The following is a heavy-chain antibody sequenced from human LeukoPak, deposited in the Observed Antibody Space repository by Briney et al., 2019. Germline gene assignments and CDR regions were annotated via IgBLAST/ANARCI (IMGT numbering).Heavy chain of an antibody. CDR3: ARVGRYGYNLEYFDY. CDR1: GGSISSYY. Sequence: SETLSLTCTVSGGSISSYYWSWIRQPPGKGLEWIGYIYYSGSTNYNPSLKSRVNISVDTSKNQFSLKLSSVTAADTAVYYCARVGRYGYNLEYFDYWGQGTLVTVSS. V-gene: IGHV4-59*01. CDR2: IYYSGST. D-gene: IGHD5-24*01. J-gene: IGHJ4*02.